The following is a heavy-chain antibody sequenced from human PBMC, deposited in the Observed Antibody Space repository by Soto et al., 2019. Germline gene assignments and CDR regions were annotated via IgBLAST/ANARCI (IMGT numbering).Heavy chain of an antibody. CDR2: IYYSGST. CDR3: ASTVPYSSSYYFDY. J-gene: IGHJ4*02. CDR1: GGSISSYY. D-gene: IGHD6-13*01. Sequence: PSETLSLTCTVSGGSISSYYWSWIRQPPGKGLEWIGYIYYSGSTNYNPSLKSRVTISVDTSKNQFSLKLSSVTAADTAVYYCASTVPYSSSYYFDYWGQGTLVTVSS. V-gene: IGHV4-59*01.